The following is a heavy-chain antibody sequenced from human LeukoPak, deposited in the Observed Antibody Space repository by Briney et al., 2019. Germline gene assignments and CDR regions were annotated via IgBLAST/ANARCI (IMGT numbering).Heavy chain of an antibody. Sequence: GASVKVSCKASGYTFTGYYMHWVRQAPGQGLEWMGRINPNSGGTNYAQKFQGRVTMTRDTSISTAYMELSRLRSDDTAVYYCARVPRRVYCGSDCYPFDYWGQGTLVTVSS. CDR3: ARVPRRVYCGSDCYPFDY. D-gene: IGHD2-21*02. J-gene: IGHJ4*02. CDR1: GYTFTGYY. V-gene: IGHV1-2*06. CDR2: INPNSGGT.